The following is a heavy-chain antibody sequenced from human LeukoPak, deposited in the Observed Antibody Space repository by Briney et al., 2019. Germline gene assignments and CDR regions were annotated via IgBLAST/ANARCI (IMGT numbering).Heavy chain of an antibody. Sequence: TVGSLRLSCAASRFAFGSDAMSGGRPAPGEGLGWVSSLSASGANITYTDSVKGRFAISRDNSKITLYLQMNSLRAEDTALYYCAKVGDYYDRGGYYWEYYFDPWGRGTLVTVSS. CDR3: AKVGDYYDRGGYYWEYYFDP. V-gene: IGHV3-23*01. CDR2: LSASGANI. D-gene: IGHD3-22*01. CDR1: RFAFGSDA. J-gene: IGHJ4*02.